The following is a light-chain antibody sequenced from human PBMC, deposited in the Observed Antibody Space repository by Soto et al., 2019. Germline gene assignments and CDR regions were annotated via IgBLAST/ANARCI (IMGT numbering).Light chain of an antibody. J-gene: IGKJ4*01. V-gene: IGKV3-11*01. CDR2: DAS. Sequence: EIVLTQSPATLSLSPGERATLSCRASQSVSSYLAWYQQKPGQAPRLLIYDASTRATGIPARFSGSGSGTDFTLNISSLEPEDFAVYYCQQHTNWPLTLGGGTKVDIK. CDR1: QSVSSY. CDR3: QQHTNWPLT.